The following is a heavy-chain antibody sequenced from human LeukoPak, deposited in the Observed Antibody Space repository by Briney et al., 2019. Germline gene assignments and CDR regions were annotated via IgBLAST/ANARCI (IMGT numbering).Heavy chain of an antibody. V-gene: IGHV4-59*08. J-gene: IGHJ6*02. D-gene: IGHD3-10*01. Sequence: SETLSLTCTVSGGSISSYYWSWIRQPPGKGLEWIGSIYYSGSTNYNPSLKSRATISVDTSKHQFSLNLSSVTAADTAVYDCASSYGSGSYYFYYGMDVWGQGTTVTVSS. CDR1: GGSISSYY. CDR3: ASSYGSGSYYFYYGMDV. CDR2: IYYSGST.